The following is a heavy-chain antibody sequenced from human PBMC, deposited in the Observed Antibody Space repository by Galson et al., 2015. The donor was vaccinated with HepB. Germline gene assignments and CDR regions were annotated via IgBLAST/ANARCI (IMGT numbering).Heavy chain of an antibody. CDR3: ARGEMATIGGPTFAD. J-gene: IGHJ4*01. Sequence: SVKVSCKASGYTFTTYFINWVRQAPGQGLQWMGGGSTYNGDTQYAQDLQDRVTMTTDTSTNTAYLELGNLSSDDTAVYYCARGEMATIGGPTFADGGHGTLVTASS. CDR2: GSTYNGDT. CDR1: GYTFTTYF. D-gene: IGHD5-24*01. V-gene: IGHV1-18*01.